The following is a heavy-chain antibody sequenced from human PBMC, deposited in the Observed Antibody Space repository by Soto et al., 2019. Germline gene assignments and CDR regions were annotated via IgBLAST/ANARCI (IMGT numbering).Heavy chain of an antibody. J-gene: IGHJ4*02. Sequence: TGGSLRLSCAASGFSVSDNDMNWVRQAPGKGLEWVSVIYTGGSTYYGDSVKGRFTILRDISKNTLYLQMNNLRAEDTAVYYCARDHCTNGVCPFDYWGQGTPVTVSS. CDR2: IYTGGST. D-gene: IGHD2-8*01. V-gene: IGHV3-53*01. CDR3: ARDHCTNGVCPFDY. CDR1: GFSVSDND.